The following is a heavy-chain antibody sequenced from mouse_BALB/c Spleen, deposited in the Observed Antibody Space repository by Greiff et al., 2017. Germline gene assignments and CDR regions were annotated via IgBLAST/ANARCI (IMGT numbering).Heavy chain of an antibody. D-gene: IGHD2-3*01. Sequence: EVQGVESGGGLVKPGGSLKLSCAASGFTFSSYAMSWVRQTPEKRLEWVASISSGGGTYYPDSVKGRFTISSDNARNILYLQMSSLQSEDTAMYYCARDNDGYFFAYWGQGTLVTVSA. CDR1: GFTFSSYA. CDR2: ISSGGGT. J-gene: IGHJ3*01. CDR3: ARDNDGYFFAY. V-gene: IGHV5-6-5*01.